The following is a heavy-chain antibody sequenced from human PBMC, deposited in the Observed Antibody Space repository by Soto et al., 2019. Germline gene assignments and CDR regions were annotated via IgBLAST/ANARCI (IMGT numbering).Heavy chain of an antibody. D-gene: IGHD3-10*01. CDR1: GYTFTSYY. J-gene: IGHJ3*02. CDR3: ATDIRFRFGDLDDAFDI. V-gene: IGHV1-46*01. CDR2: INPSGGRT. Sequence: GASVKVSCKASGYTFTSYYMHWVRQAPGQGLEWMGIINPSGGRTSYAQKFQGRVTMTKDTSTGTAYMELSSLRSEDTAVYYCATDIRFRFGDLDDAFDIWGQGTMVTVSS.